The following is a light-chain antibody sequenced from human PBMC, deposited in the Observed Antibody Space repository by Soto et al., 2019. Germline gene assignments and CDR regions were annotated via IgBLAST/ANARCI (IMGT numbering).Light chain of an antibody. CDR3: QQSFTTPRT. J-gene: IGKJ1*01. CDR2: GAS. CDR1: QRISTF. V-gene: IGKV1-39*01. Sequence: DIQLTQSPSSLSASVGDRLTITCRASQRISTFLNWYQQTPGKAPKVLIFGASNLQSGVPSGFSGSGSGTDFTLTITSLQPEDFATYYCQQSFTTPRTFGQGTRVEMK.